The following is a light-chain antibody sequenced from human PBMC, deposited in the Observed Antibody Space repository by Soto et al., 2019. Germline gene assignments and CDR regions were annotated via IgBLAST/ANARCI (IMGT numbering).Light chain of an antibody. J-gene: IGKJ5*01. V-gene: IGKV3-15*01. CDR2: GAS. CDR3: QQYKKWPL. CDR1: QSLTISY. Sequence: IVWTHSPGTLSFSPGERATLSFGAIQSLTISYLSFYQHKPFQAPRLIIYGASTRATGIPARCSGSGSGTEFTLTSSSLQSEDFADYYCQQYKKWPLFGQGTRLEIK.